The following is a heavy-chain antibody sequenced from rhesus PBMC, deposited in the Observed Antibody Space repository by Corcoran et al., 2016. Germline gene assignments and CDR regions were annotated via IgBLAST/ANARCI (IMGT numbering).Heavy chain of an antibody. D-gene: IGHD4-23*01. CDR3: ARGAYSNRFDY. J-gene: IGHJ4*01. CDR2: TSPNKVNT. Sequence: QVQLVQSGGEIKQPGASVKLSCKATGYTFTSYYLHWVRQAPGKGLECIGRTSPNKVNTAYEKNFKGRVTMTTDTSTNTGYMERSSLRSEDTAVYYCARGAYSNRFDYWGQGVLVTVSS. CDR1: GYTFTSYY. V-gene: IGHV1-180*01.